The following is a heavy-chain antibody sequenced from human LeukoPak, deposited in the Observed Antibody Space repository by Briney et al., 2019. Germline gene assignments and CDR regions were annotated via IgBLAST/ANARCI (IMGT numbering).Heavy chain of an antibody. J-gene: IGHJ5*02. Sequence: ASVKVSCKASGYTFTGSYIHWVRQAPGQGLEWMGWINPNSGGTNYAQKFQGRVTMTRDTSISTAYMELSSLRSEDTAVYYCARDPTSPWGQGTLVTVSS. CDR3: ARDPTSP. D-gene: IGHD1-26*01. CDR1: GYTFTGSY. CDR2: INPNSGGT. V-gene: IGHV1-2*02.